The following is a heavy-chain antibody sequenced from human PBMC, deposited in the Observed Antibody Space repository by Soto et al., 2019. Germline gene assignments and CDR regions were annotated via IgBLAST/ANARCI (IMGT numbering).Heavy chain of an antibody. D-gene: IGHD5-12*01. J-gene: IGHJ3*02. CDR3: ARDRGAFDI. CDR2: INSDGSRR. V-gene: IGHV3-74*01. Sequence: VGYLRLSFAASGFILSTFGMHWVLQAPVKGLEWVSRINSDGSRRSYADFVKGRFTISRDNAKNTLYLQMNSLRAEDTAVYYCARDRGAFDIWGQGTMVTVSS. CDR1: GFILSTFG.